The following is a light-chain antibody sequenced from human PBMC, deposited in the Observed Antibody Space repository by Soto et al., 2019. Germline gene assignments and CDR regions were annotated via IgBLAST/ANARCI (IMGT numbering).Light chain of an antibody. V-gene: IGKV3-20*01. CDR2: GTS. CDR1: QSVISRY. Sequence: EIVLTQSPGTLSLSPWERATLSCRASQSVISRYLAWYQQKPGQAPRLLIYGTSNRATGIPDRFSGSGSGTDFTLTISRLEPEDFAVYYCQQYGSSPTFGQGTKVDIK. J-gene: IGKJ1*01. CDR3: QQYGSSPT.